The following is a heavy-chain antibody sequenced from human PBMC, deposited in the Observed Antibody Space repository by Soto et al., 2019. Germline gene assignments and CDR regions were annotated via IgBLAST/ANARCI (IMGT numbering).Heavy chain of an antibody. D-gene: IGHD5-12*01. Sequence: GPPVKVSCKASGGTFSSYAISWVRQAPGQGLEWMGGIIPIFGTANYAQKFQGRVTITADESTSTAYMELSSLRSEDTAVYYCASAFRAVATSDYYYYGMDVWGQGTTVTVSS. CDR1: GGTFSSYA. V-gene: IGHV1-69*13. CDR2: IIPIFGTA. CDR3: ASAFRAVATSDYYYYGMDV. J-gene: IGHJ6*02.